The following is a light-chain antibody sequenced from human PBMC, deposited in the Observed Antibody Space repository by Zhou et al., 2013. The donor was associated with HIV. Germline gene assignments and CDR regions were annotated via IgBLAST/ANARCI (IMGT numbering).Light chain of an antibody. Sequence: EIVLTQSPGTLSLSPGDGATLSCRASQSVSSSYLAWYQQKPGQAPRLLIYGASSRATGIPDRFSGSGSGTDFTLTISRLEPEDFAVYYCQQYGSLLTFGPGTKVD. V-gene: IGKV3-20*01. CDR2: GAS. CDR3: QQYGSLLT. CDR1: QSVSSSY. J-gene: IGKJ3*01.